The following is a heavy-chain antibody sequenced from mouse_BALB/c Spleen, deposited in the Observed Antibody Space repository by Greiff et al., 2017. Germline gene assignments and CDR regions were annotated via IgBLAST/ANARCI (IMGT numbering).Heavy chain of an antibody. D-gene: IGHD1-1*01. CDR1: GFAFSSYD. J-gene: IGHJ3*01. CDR3: ARQWNYSWFAY. V-gene: IGHV5-12-1*01. CDR2: ISSGGGST. Sequence: EVQVVESGGGLVKPGGSLKLSCAASGFAFSSYDMSWVRQTPEKRLEWVAYISSGGGSTYYPDTVKGRFTISRDNAKNTPYLQMSSLKSEDTAMYYCARQWNYSWFAYGGQGTLVTVSA.